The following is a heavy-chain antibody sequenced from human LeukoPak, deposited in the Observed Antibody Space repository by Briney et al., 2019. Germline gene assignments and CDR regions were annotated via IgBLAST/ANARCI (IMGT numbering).Heavy chain of an antibody. CDR3: AKARNYDILTGYSAFDY. CDR1: GFTFSNYR. V-gene: IGHV3-21*01. D-gene: IGHD3-9*01. Sequence: GGSLRLSCAASGFTFSNYRMNWVRQAPGMGLEWVSSISGGSGYIYYADSVKGRFTISRDNAKNSLYLQMNSLRAEDTAVYYCAKARNYDILTGYSAFDYWGQGTLVTVSS. CDR2: ISGGSGYI. J-gene: IGHJ4*02.